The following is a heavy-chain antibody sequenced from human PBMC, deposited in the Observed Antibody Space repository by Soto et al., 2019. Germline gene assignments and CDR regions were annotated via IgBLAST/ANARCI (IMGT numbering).Heavy chain of an antibody. Sequence: EVQLLESGGGLVQPGGSLRLSCAASGFAFHTHALSWVRQAPGKGLEWVSGISASGVTTYYADSVKGRFTISRDNSKNTVTLQMNSLRAVGTAFYSCAKDRTPPLSLSPSSQAIKNLLVGQCFDSWGQGTLVTVSS. V-gene: IGHV3-23*01. D-gene: IGHD2-8*02. CDR3: AKDRTPPLSLSPSSQAIKNLLVGQCFDS. J-gene: IGHJ4*02. CDR1: GFAFHTHA. CDR2: ISASGVTT.